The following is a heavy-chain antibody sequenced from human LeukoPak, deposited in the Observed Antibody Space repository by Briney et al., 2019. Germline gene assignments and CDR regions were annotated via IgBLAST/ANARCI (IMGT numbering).Heavy chain of an antibody. V-gene: IGHV3-30*03. Sequence: GGSLRLSCAASGFTFSSYGMHWVRQAPGKGLEWVAVISYDGSNKYYADSVKGRFTISRDNSKNTLYLQMNSLRAEDTAVYYCQTSNPFNYYDSSGSFDYWGQGTLVTVSS. CDR1: GFTFSSYG. J-gene: IGHJ4*02. CDR3: QTSNPFNYYDSSGSFDY. D-gene: IGHD3-22*01. CDR2: ISYDGSNK.